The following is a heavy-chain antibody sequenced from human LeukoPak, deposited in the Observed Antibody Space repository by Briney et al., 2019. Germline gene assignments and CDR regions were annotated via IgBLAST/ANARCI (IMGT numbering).Heavy chain of an antibody. CDR3: AGGAVAGTSGYFQH. Sequence: GGSLRLSCAASGFTFSNYWMHWVRQAPGKGLVWVSRINSDGINTSYADSVKGRFTISRDNAKNTLNLQMNSLRAEDTAVYYCAGGAVAGTSGYFQHWGQGTLVTVSS. CDR1: GFTFSNYW. V-gene: IGHV3-74*01. J-gene: IGHJ1*01. CDR2: INSDGINT. D-gene: IGHD6-19*01.